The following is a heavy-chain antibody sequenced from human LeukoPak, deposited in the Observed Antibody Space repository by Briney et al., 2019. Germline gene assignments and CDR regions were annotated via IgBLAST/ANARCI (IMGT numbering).Heavy chain of an antibody. CDR3: ARSNPNRNALDL. J-gene: IGHJ3*01. Sequence: GGSLRLSCAASGFTLSSYLMSWVRQAPGRGLEWAANTQKDGNEENYLDSVKGRFTVSRDNAKNSMYLQMNSLRGEDTAVYFCARSNPNRNALDLWGQGTMVTISS. V-gene: IGHV3-7*01. CDR1: GFTLSSYL. D-gene: IGHD4-11*01. CDR2: TQKDGNEE.